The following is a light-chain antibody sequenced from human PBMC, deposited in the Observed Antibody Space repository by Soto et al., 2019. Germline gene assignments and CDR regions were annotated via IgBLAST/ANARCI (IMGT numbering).Light chain of an antibody. Sequence: EIVMTQSPATLSVSPGERATLSCRASQSVSSNLAWYQQKPGQAPRLLIYGASNRATGIPARFSGSGSGTDFILTISSLEPEDFAVYYCQQRYNWPLTFGGGTKVDIK. CDR3: QQRYNWPLT. CDR1: QSVSSN. V-gene: IGKV3-11*01. CDR2: GAS. J-gene: IGKJ4*01.